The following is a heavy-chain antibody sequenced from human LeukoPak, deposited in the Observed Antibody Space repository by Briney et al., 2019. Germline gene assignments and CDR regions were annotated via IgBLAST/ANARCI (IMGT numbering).Heavy chain of an antibody. V-gene: IGHV3-30*02. D-gene: IGHD4-17*01. J-gene: IGHJ4*02. Sequence: GGSLRLSCAASGFTSINYGIYWVGQAPGKGLEWVAFIQSDGNNKYYADSVKGRFSISRDNSKNTLYLQMNSLRTEDTAVYYCAKVLMDYGDYFDYWGQGTLVTVSS. CDR2: IQSDGNNK. CDR3: AKVLMDYGDYFDY. CDR1: GFTSINYG.